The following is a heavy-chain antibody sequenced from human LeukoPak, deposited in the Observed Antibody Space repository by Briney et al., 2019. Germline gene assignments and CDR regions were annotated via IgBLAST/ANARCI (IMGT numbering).Heavy chain of an antibody. V-gene: IGHV5-51*01. J-gene: IGHJ4*02. Sequence: GGSLRLSCKGSGYSFSSYWIGWVRQMPGKGLEWMGIIYPGDSETRYSPSFQGQVTISADKSISTAFLQWSSLKASDTAMYYCARPGRATVTRLDYWGQGTLVTVTS. D-gene: IGHD4-17*01. CDR3: ARPGRATVTRLDY. CDR2: IYPGDSET. CDR1: GYSFSSYW.